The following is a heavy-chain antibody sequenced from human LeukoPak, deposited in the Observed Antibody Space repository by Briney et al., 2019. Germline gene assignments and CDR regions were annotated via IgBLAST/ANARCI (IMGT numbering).Heavy chain of an antibody. D-gene: IGHD6-19*01. CDR1: GGSISSYY. J-gene: IGHJ3*02. CDR2: IYYSGST. CDR3: ARGLYSSVHFDI. V-gene: IGHV4-59*01. Sequence: NPSETLSLTCTVSGGSISSYYRSWIRQPPGKGLEWIGYIYYSGSTNYNPSLKSRVTISVDTSKNQFSLKLSSVTAADTAVYYCARGLYSSVHFDIWGQGTMVTVS.